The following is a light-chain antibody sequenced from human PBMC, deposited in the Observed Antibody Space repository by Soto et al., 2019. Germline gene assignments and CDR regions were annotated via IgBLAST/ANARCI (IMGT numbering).Light chain of an antibody. CDR3: QQYGSSPRT. CDR2: GAS. V-gene: IGKV3-20*01. J-gene: IGKJ1*01. Sequence: EIVLTHSPGTLSLSPGERATLSCRASQSVSSSYLAWYQQKPGQAPRLLIYGASSRATGIPDRFSGSGSGADITLTISRLEPEDFAVYYCQQYGSSPRTFGQGTKV. CDR1: QSVSSSY.